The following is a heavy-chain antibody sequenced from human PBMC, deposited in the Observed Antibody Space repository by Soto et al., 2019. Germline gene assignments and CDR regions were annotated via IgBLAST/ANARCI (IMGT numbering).Heavy chain of an antibody. Sequence: SETLSLTCTVSGGSISSGGYYWSWIRQHPGKGLEWIGYIYYSGSTYYNPSLKSRVTISVDTSKNQFSLKLSSVTAADTAVYYCARACLFRGVIINHFDDWGPGTRVTVFS. D-gene: IGHD3-10*01. CDR3: ARACLFRGVIINHFDD. CDR1: GGSISSGGYY. CDR2: IYYSGST. V-gene: IGHV4-31*03. J-gene: IGHJ4*02.